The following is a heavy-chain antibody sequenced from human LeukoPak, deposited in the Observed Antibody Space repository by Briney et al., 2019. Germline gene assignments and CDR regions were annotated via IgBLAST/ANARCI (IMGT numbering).Heavy chain of an antibody. CDR1: GFTFSSYG. J-gene: IGHJ4*02. D-gene: IGHD2-2*01. CDR2: ISYDGSNK. CDR3: ANAPGYCSSTSCHPYFDY. V-gene: IGHV3-30*18. Sequence: GGSLRLSCAASGFTFSSYGMHWVRQAPGKGLEWVAVISYDGSNKYYADSVKGRFTISRDNSKNTLYLQMNSLRAEDTAVYYCANAPGYCSSTSCHPYFDYWGQGTLVTVSS.